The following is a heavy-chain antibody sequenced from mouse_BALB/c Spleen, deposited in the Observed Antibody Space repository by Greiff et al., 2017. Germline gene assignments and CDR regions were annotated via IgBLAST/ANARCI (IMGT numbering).Heavy chain of an antibody. V-gene: IGHV1-18*01. J-gene: IGHJ4*01. CDR1: GYTFTDYN. CDR3: ARVLYAMDY. CDR2: INPNNGGT. Sequence: VQLQQSGPELVKPGASVKIPCKASGYTFTDYNVDWVKQSHGKSLEWIGDINPNNGGTIYNQKFKGKATLTVDKSSSTAYMELRSLTSEDTAVYYCARVLYAMDYWGQGTSVTVAS.